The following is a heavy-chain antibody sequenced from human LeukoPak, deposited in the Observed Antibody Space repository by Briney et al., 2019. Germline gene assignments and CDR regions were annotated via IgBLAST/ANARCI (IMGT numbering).Heavy chain of an antibody. D-gene: IGHD4-17*01. CDR1: GFTFSSYS. J-gene: IGHJ3*02. V-gene: IGHV3-21*01. Sequence: PGGSLRLSCAASGFTFSSYSMNWVRQAPGKELEWVSSISSSSSYIYYADSVKGRFTISRDNAKNSLYLQMNSLRAEDTAVYYCARDTDYAVAFDIWGQGTMVTVSS. CDR2: ISSSSSYI. CDR3: ARDTDYAVAFDI.